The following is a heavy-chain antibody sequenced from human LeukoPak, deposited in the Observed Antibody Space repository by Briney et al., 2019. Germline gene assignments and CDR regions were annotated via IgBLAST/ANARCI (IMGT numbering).Heavy chain of an antibody. J-gene: IGHJ4*02. CDR3: ARERHPTSYGDLVDY. V-gene: IGHV3-33*08. Sequence: GGSLTLSCAASGFTFSYHWMTWVRQAPGKGLEWVAVIWYDGSNKYYADSVKGRFTISRDNSKNTLYLQMNSLRAEDTAVYYCARERHPTSYGDLVDYWGQGTLVTVSS. CDR1: GFTFSYHW. CDR2: IWYDGSNK. D-gene: IGHD4-17*01.